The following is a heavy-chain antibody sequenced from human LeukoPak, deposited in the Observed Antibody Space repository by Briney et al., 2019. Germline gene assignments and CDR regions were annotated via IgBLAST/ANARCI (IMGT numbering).Heavy chain of an antibody. V-gene: IGHV3-33*01. CDR1: GFTFSSYG. J-gene: IGHJ4*02. Sequence: GGSLRLSCAASGFTFSSYGFHWVRQAPGKGLEWVAVIWSDGSYKYYADSVRGRFTISRDDSKNTLYLQMNSLRAEDTAVYYCARDFSLQLFDYWGQGTLVTVFS. D-gene: IGHD5-24*01. CDR2: IWSDGSYK. CDR3: ARDFSLQLFDY.